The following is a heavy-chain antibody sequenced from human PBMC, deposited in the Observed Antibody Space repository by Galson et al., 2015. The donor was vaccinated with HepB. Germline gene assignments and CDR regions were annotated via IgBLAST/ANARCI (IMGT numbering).Heavy chain of an antibody. D-gene: IGHD6-13*01. CDR3: ARDRQAAAARDAFDI. V-gene: IGHV3-21*01. CDR1: GFTFSSYS. CDR2: ISSSSSYI. Sequence: SLRLSCAASGFTFSSYSMNWVRQAPGKGLEWVSSISSSSSYIYYADSVKGRFTISRDNAKNSLYLQMNSLRAEDTAVYYCARDRQAAAARDAFDIWGQGTMVTVSS. J-gene: IGHJ3*02.